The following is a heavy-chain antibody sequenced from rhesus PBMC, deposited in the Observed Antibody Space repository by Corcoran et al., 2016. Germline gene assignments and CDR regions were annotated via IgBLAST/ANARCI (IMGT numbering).Heavy chain of an antibody. CDR2: IFGSIGST. CDR1: GGSISGGYG. J-gene: IGHJ4*01. Sequence: QLQLQESGPGLVKPSETLSLTCAVSGGSISGGYGWSWIRQPPGKGLEWIGHIFGSIGSTYYNPSLKSRVTISTDTSKNQFSLKLSSVTAADTAVYYCARDHCTSTTCYAFYFDYWGQGVLVTVSS. CDR3: ARDHCTSTTCYAFYFDY. D-gene: IGHD2-2*01. V-gene: IGHV4S7*01.